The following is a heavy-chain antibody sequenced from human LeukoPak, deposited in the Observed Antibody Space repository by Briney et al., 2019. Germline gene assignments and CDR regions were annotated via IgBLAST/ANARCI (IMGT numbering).Heavy chain of an antibody. J-gene: IGHJ4*02. Sequence: ESGGSLRLSCAASGFTFDEYVMHWVRQAPGQGLEWVSLINGNGDDSYYADSAKGRFTVSRDNREKSLFLHMNSLRTDDTAFYYCAKGLSSSSWYVADSWGQGTLVTVSS. D-gene: IGHD6-13*01. CDR2: INGNGDDS. CDR3: AKGLSSSSWYVADS. CDR1: GFTFDEYV. V-gene: IGHV3-43*02.